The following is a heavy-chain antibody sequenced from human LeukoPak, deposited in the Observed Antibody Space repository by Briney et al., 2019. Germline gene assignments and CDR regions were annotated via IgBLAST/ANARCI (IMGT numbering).Heavy chain of an antibody. D-gene: IGHD4-11*01. CDR2: IYYSGST. Sequence: ASETLSLTCTVSGGSISSYYWSWIRQPPGKGLEWIGYIYYSGSTNYNPSLKSRVTISVDTSKNQFSLKLSSVTAADTAVYYCARSSTTVIEYWFDPWGQGTLVTVSS. CDR1: GGSISSYY. J-gene: IGHJ5*02. V-gene: IGHV4-59*01. CDR3: ARSSTTVIEYWFDP.